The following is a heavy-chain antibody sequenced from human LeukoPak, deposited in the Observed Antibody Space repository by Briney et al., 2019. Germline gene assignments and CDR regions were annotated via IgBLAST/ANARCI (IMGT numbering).Heavy chain of an antibody. CDR2: IYYSGST. D-gene: IGHD5-24*01. Sequence: PSQTLSLTCTVSGASISNYLWGWIRQPPGKGLEWIGYIYYSGSTNYNPSLKSRVTISVDTSKNQFSLKLTSVTAADTAVYYCVRQVGDGYNLGWFDPWGQGTLVTVSS. CDR3: VRQVGDGYNLGWFDP. J-gene: IGHJ5*02. CDR1: GASISNYL. V-gene: IGHV4-59*08.